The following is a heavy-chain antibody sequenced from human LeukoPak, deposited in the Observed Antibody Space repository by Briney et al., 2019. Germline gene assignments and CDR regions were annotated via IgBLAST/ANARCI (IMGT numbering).Heavy chain of an antibody. V-gene: IGHV3-7*01. Sequence: PGGSLRLSCAASGFTFSSSWMSWVRQAPGKRLEWVANIKQDGSEKYYVDSVKGRFTISRDNAKTSLYLQMNSLRVEDTAVYYGTIGVELLTYWGQGTLVTVSS. CDR1: GFTFSSSW. J-gene: IGHJ4*02. CDR2: IKQDGSEK. CDR3: TIGVELLTY. D-gene: IGHD1-7*01.